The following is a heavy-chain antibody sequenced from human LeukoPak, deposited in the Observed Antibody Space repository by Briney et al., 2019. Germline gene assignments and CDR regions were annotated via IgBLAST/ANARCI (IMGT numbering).Heavy chain of an antibody. Sequence: GASVKVSCKASGCIFTDYYIHWVRQAPGQGLEWMGWINPNSGATNYAQKFQGRVAMTRDTSISTAYMELSGLTYDDAAVYHCARGITISGSGMFDYWGQGTLVTVSS. D-gene: IGHD3-9*01. CDR1: GCIFTDYY. J-gene: IGHJ4*02. CDR3: ARGITISGSGMFDY. V-gene: IGHV1-2*02. CDR2: INPNSGAT.